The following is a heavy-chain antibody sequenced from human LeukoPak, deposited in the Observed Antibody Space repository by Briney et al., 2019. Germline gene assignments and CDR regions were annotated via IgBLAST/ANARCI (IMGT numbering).Heavy chain of an antibody. J-gene: IGHJ4*02. CDR1: GFTFTNFG. D-gene: IGHD3-10*01. Sequence: GGSLTLSCAPSGFTFTNFGMHWVRQAPGKGPEWVATICYVGSKKYYADSVKGRFTISRDNSKNRLYLQMNSLRAEDTAVYYCARGTFGVDYWGQGTMSTVSS. CDR3: ARGTFGVDY. V-gene: IGHV3-33*01. CDR2: ICYVGSKK.